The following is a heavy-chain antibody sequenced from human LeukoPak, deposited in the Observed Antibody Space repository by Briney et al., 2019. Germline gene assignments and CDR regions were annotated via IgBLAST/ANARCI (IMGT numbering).Heavy chain of an antibody. CDR1: GGSISSYY. V-gene: IGHV4-4*07. J-gene: IGHJ3*02. D-gene: IGHD2-2*01. CDR3: ARDSGPDIVVVPAASTDAFDI. Sequence: SETLSLTCTVSGGSISSYYWSWIRQPAGKGLEWIGRIYTSGSTNYNPSLKSRVTMSVDTSKNQFSLELSSVTAADTAVYYCARDSGPDIVVVPAASTDAFDIWGQGTMVTVSS. CDR2: IYTSGST.